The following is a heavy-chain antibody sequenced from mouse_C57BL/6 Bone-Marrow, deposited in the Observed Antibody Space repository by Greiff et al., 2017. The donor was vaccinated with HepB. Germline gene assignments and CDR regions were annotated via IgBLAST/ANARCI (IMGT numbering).Heavy chain of an antibody. Sequence: DVHLVESGAELVRPGASVKLSCTASGFNIKDDYMHWVKQRPEQGLEWIGWIDPENGDTEYASKFQGKATITADTSSNTAYLQLSSLTSEDTAVYYCIHDGYYGMDYWGQGTSVTVSS. D-gene: IGHD2-3*01. CDR2: IDPENGDT. J-gene: IGHJ4*01. CDR3: IHDGYYGMDY. V-gene: IGHV14-4*01. CDR1: GFNIKDDY.